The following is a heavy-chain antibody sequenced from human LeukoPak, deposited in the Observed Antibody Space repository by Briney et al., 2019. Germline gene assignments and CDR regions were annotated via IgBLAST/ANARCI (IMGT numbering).Heavy chain of an antibody. D-gene: IGHD1-26*01. CDR3: ARSRDTTNYYGMDV. V-gene: IGHV4-4*02. Sequence: PSETLSLTCTVSGDSINSLDLWSWVRQPPGKGLEWIGEMYLSGTTHSNPSVKSRVTISIDKSKNQFFLNLSSVTAADTAVYYCARSRDTTNYYGMDVWGQGTTVTVSS. J-gene: IGHJ6*02. CDR1: GDSINSLDL. CDR2: MYLSGTT.